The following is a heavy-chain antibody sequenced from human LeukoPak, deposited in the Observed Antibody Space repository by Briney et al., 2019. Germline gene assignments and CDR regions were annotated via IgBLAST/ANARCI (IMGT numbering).Heavy chain of an antibody. J-gene: IGHJ6*04. V-gene: IGHV3-30*18. CDR1: GFTFSSYG. CDR3: AKDGDCSSISCYGDYYYGMDV. D-gene: IGHD2-2*01. CDR2: ISYDGSNK. Sequence: PGGSLRLSCAASGFTFSSYGMHWVRQAPGKGLEWAAVISYDGSNKYYADSVKGRFTISRDNSKNTLYLQMNSLRAEDTAVYYCAKDGDCSSISCYGDYYYGMDVWGKGTTVTVSS.